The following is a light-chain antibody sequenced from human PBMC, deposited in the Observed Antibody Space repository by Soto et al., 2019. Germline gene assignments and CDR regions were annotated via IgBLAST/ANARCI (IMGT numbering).Light chain of an antibody. CDR3: QQLKSYPRS. CDR1: QGISSY. Sequence: DIQLTQSPSFLSASVGDRVTITCRTSQGISSYLAGYQQKPGQAPLLLISAASTLQSGVPSRFSGSGSGTEFTLTISRLQPEDFATYYCQQLKSYPRSFGGGTKVEI. V-gene: IGKV1-9*01. CDR2: AAS. J-gene: IGKJ4*01.